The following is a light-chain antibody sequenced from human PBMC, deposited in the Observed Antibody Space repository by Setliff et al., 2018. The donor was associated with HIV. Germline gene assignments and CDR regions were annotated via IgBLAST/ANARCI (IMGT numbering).Light chain of an antibody. CDR1: SSDVGGYNY. CDR3: CSFTSINTYV. CDR2: DVG. Sequence: QSALTQPASVSGSPGQSITISCTGSSSDVGGYNYVSWYQQHPGKAPKLIIFDVGNRPSGVSSRFSGSKSGNTASLTISGLQAEDEADFYCCSFTSINTYVFGTGTKV. J-gene: IGLJ1*01. V-gene: IGLV2-14*03.